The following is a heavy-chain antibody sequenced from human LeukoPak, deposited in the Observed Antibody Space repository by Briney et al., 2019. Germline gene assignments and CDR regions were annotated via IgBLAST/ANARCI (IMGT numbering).Heavy chain of an antibody. Sequence: GGSLRLSCVASGFTFSAYWMSWVRQAPGKGLEWVANIKQDGSEKYYVDSVKGRFTISRDNAKNSLYLQMNSLRAEDTAVYYCASGLSYNAYYYMDVWGKGTTVTVSS. V-gene: IGHV3-7*01. CDR3: ASGLSYNAYYYMDV. D-gene: IGHD1-1*01. CDR2: IKQDGSEK. CDR1: GFTFSAYW. J-gene: IGHJ6*03.